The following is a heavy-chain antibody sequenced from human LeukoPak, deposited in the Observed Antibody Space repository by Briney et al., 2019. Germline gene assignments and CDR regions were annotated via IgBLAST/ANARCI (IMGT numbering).Heavy chain of an antibody. CDR2: ISYDGSNK. D-gene: IGHD3-10*01. CDR3: ARGGNAFDI. J-gene: IGHJ3*02. Sequence: GRSLRLSCAASGFTFSSYAMHWVRQAPGKGLEWVAVISYDGSNKYYADSVKGRFTISRDNSKNTLYLQMNSLRAEDTAVYYCARGGNAFDIWGQGTMVTVSS. CDR1: GFTFSSYA. V-gene: IGHV3-30-3*01.